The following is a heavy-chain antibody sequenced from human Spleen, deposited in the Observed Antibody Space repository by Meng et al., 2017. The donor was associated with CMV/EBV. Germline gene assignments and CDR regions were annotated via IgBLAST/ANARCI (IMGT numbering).Heavy chain of an antibody. CDR1: GFTFSSYA. J-gene: IGHJ4*02. D-gene: IGHD2-15*01. CDR3: AKDLVAYFDY. V-gene: IGHV3-23*01. Sequence: LSCAASGFTFSSYAVSWVRQAPGKGLEWISAISGSGGSTYYADSVKGRFTISRDNSKNTLYLQMNSLRAEDTAVYYCAKDLVAYFDYWGQGTLVTVSS. CDR2: ISGSGGST.